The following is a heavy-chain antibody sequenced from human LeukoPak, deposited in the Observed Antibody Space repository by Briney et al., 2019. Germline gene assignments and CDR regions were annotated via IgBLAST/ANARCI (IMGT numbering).Heavy chain of an antibody. CDR2: FDLGDGET. CDR1: GYSLTELS. D-gene: IGHD1-26*01. Sequence: ASVKVSCKVSGYSLTELSKYWVRQAPGKGLEWMGGFDLGDGETIYAQKFEGRVTMTEDTSTDTVYMELSSLTSDDTAVYYCVVGDPYQLLEEWGQGTLVTVSS. CDR3: VVGDPYQLLEE. J-gene: IGHJ4*02. V-gene: IGHV1-24*01.